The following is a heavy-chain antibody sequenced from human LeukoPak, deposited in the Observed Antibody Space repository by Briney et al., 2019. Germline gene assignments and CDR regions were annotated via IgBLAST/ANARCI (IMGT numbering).Heavy chain of an antibody. CDR3: ASRIYDSSGYHDAFDI. V-gene: IGHV7-4-1*01. D-gene: IGHD3-22*01. Sequence: GASVKVSYKASGYTFTSYAMNWVRQAPGQGLEWMGWINTNTGNPTYAQGFTGRFVFSLDTSVSTAYLQICSLKAEDTAVYYCASRIYDSSGYHDAFDIWGQGTMVTVSS. J-gene: IGHJ3*02. CDR2: INTNTGNP. CDR1: GYTFTSYA.